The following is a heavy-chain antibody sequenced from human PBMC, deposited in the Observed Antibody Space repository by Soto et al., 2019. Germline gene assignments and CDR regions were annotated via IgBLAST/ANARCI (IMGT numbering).Heavy chain of an antibody. CDR3: ARHIGKWALDV. V-gene: IGHV4-59*08. CDR2: IYYAGGT. J-gene: IGHJ3*01. CDR1: GGSMSGYY. D-gene: IGHD2-8*01. Sequence: SETLSLTCTVSGGSMSGYYWSWIRQPPGEGLEWIGNIYYAGGTKYNPSLKRRVTVSVDTSKSQISLALSSVTAADTAVYYCARHIGKWALDVWGAGTMVTGSS.